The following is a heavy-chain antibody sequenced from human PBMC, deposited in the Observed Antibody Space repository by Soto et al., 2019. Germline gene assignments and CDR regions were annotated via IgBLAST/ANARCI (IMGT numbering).Heavy chain of an antibody. CDR1: AYTFNSYG. CDR2: INPGNGDT. J-gene: IGHJ4*02. Sequence: ASVKVSCKASAYTFNSYGISWVRQAPGQSLEWVGWINPGNGDTTYSQKFQGRLTITRDTSASTAYMDPVDTATYYCARTLYSGYDRRYFDYWGQGTLVTVSS. D-gene: IGHD5-12*01. CDR3: SGYDRRYFDY. V-gene: IGHV1-3*01.